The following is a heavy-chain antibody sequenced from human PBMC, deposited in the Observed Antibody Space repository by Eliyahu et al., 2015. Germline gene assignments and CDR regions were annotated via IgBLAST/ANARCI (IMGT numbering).Heavy chain of an antibody. CDR2: VFSDIRT. CDR1: GFTVRSTY. J-gene: IGHJ4*02. V-gene: IGHV3-66*01. CDR3: ARGVIGHNQGSRLES. D-gene: IGHD2-21*01. Sequence: EVQLVESGGTLVQPGGSLRLXCVASGFTVRSTYMTWVRXAXGKGVGWVSMVFSDIRTYYADSVKGRFTISRDNSRNTLSLQMNSLRAEDTALYYCARGVIGHNQGSRLESWGQGTLVTVSS.